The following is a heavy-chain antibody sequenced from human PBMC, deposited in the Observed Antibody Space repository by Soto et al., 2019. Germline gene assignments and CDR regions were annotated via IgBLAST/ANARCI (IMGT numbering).Heavy chain of an antibody. CDR2: INHGGRT. CDR3: ARGRVTNYYYYGAYG. J-gene: IGHJ6*02. Sequence: QVQLQQWGAGLLKPSETLSLTCAVSGEPFTDHFCTWIRQAPGKGLEWIGEINHGGRTYFNPSLKCRVTLSVYTSKTQYSLVLVSLPAADSGFYYCARGRVTNYYYYGAYGWGQGTMVTVSS. D-gene: IGHD2-8*01. CDR1: GEPFTDHF. V-gene: IGHV4-34*02.